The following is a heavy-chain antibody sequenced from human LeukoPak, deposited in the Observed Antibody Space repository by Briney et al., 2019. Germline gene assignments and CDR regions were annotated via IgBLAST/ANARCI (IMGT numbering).Heavy chain of an antibody. Sequence: SETLSLTCTVSGGSISSYFWNRVRQPPGQRLQWLGYMSNTGITKYNPSLKSRVTISADTSKNQFSLILNSVTTADTAVYYCAKASVSTAVLFDSWGQGTLVAVSS. CDR3: AKASVSTAVLFDS. D-gene: IGHD5/OR15-5a*01. CDR1: GGSISSYF. CDR2: MSNTGIT. V-gene: IGHV4-59*01. J-gene: IGHJ4*02.